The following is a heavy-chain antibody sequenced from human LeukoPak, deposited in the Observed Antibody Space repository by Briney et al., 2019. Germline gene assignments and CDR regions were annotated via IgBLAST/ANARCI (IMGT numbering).Heavy chain of an antibody. V-gene: IGHV3-66*01. CDR1: GFTVSSNY. D-gene: IGHD3-22*01. CDR3: ARDTQDYYDSIPRVRAFDY. J-gene: IGHJ4*02. CDR2: IYSGGST. Sequence: PGGSLRLSCAASGFTVSSNYMNWVRQAPGKGLEWVSVIYSGGSTYYADSVKGRFTISRDNSKNTLYLQMNSLRVEDTAVYYCARDTQDYYDSIPRVRAFDYWGQGTLVTVSS.